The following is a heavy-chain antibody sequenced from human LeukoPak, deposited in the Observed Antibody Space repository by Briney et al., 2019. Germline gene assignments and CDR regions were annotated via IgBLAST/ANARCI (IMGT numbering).Heavy chain of an antibody. Sequence: DSVKGRFSISRDNPKNTLDLQMNSLRAEDTAVYYCARDASAYSGSYLDYWGQGTLVSVSS. J-gene: IGHJ4*02. V-gene: IGHV3-30*07. D-gene: IGHD1-26*01. CDR3: ARDASAYSGSYLDY.